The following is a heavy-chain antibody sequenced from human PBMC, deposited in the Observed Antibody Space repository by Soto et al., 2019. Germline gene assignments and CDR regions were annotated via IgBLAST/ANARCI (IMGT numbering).Heavy chain of an antibody. Sequence: ASVKVSCKAPADTFTSYYIHWVRQAPGHGLEWMGIINPNGGDGSSAHYADFAKGRFTISRDNAKNTVYLQMNSLRVDDTAVYYCARRGWNGGYCDLWGQGIVVTVSS. CDR2: INPNGGDGSSA. J-gene: IGHJ4*02. V-gene: IGHV1-46*04. D-gene: IGHD2-8*01. CDR1: ADTFTSYY. CDR3: ARRGWNGGYCDL.